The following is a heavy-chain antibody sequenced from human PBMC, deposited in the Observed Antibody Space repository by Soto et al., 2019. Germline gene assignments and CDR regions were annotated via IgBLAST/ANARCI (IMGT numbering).Heavy chain of an antibody. CDR1: GFSLSTSGVG. J-gene: IGHJ4*02. V-gene: IGHV2-5*02. Sequence: QITLKESGPTLVRPTQTLTLTCTVSGFSLSTSGVGVAWIRQPPGKALEWLGITYWDDDERYSPSLRSRLTSTKDTSLNQVVLRMTNMDPLDTATYYCAHCDPEGWALEYWGQGLLVSVSS. CDR3: AHCDPEGWALEY. CDR2: TYWDDDE.